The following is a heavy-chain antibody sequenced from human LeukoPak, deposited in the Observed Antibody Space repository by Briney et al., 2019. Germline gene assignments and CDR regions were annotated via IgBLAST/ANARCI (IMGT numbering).Heavy chain of an antibody. D-gene: IGHD4-23*01. Sequence: PGRSLRLSCAASGFTFSSYAMHWVRQAPGKGLEWVAVISYDGSNKYYADSVKGRFTISRDNSKNTLYLQMNSLRAEDTAVYYCAREGYYGGKGSWGQGTLVTVSS. J-gene: IGHJ5*02. CDR1: GFTFSSYA. CDR3: AREGYYGGKGS. CDR2: ISYDGSNK. V-gene: IGHV3-30-3*01.